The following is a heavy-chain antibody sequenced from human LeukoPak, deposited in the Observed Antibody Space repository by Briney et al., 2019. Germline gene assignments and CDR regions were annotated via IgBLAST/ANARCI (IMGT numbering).Heavy chain of an antibody. D-gene: IGHD6-19*01. CDR2: ITGSGVNT. Sequence: GGPLRLSCAASGLTFSSYGMSWVRQAPGKGLEWVSAITGSGVNTYYADSVKGRFTISRDNSKNTLFLQMNSLRAEDTAVYYCAKRVSGYFDSWGQGTLVTVSS. J-gene: IGHJ4*02. CDR3: AKRVSGYFDS. V-gene: IGHV3-23*01. CDR1: GLTFSSYG.